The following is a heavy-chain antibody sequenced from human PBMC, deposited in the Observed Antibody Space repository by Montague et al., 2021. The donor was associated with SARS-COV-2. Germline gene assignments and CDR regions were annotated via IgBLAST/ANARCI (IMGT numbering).Heavy chain of an antibody. D-gene: IGHD2-2*01. Sequence: SETLSLTCAVYGGSFSGYYWSWIRQPPGKGLEWIGEINHSGSTNSNPSLKSRLTISVDTSKNQFSLKLSSVTAADTAVYYCARQSCSSTSCYGPLGYWGQGTLVTVSS. V-gene: IGHV4-34*01. J-gene: IGHJ4*02. CDR1: GGSFSGYY. CDR2: INHSGST. CDR3: ARQSCSSTSCYGPLGY.